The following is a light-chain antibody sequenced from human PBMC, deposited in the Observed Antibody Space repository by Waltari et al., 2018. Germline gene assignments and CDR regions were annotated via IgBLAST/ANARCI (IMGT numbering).Light chain of an antibody. Sequence: DIVMTQSPDSLAVSLGDRATLPCTSSRTLLSSSNNKNYLAWYQQKPGQPPKLLFYWASTRESGVPDRFSGGGSGTDFTLTISSLQAEDVAVYYCQQYFLTPTFGLGTRVEVK. CDR2: WAS. CDR1: RTLLSSSNNKNY. J-gene: IGKJ1*01. CDR3: QQYFLTPT. V-gene: IGKV4-1*01.